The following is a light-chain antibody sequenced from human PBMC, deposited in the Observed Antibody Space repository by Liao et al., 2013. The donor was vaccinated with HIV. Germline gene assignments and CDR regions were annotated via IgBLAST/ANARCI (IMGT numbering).Light chain of an antibody. V-gene: IGLV3-1*01. J-gene: IGLJ2*01. Sequence: SYELIQPPSVSVSPGQTATITCSGDKLGDKYSCWYQQKPGQSPVLVIYEDTNRPSGIPERFSGSNSGNTATLTISGTQAMDEADYYCQAWDSSTVVFGGGTKLTVL. CDR2: EDT. CDR3: QAWDSSTVV. CDR1: KLGDKY.